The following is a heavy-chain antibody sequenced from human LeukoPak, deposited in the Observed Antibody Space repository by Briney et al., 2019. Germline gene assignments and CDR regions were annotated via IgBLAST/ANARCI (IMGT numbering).Heavy chain of an antibody. J-gene: IGHJ4*02. Sequence: SETLSLTCAVSGGSISSSNWWSCVRQPPGKGLEWIWEIYRSGSTNYNPSLKSRVTISVEKSKNQVSLKLRSVTAADTAVYYCAGAGGYFNFDYWGQGTLVTVSS. CDR1: GGSISSSNW. D-gene: IGHD3-22*01. V-gene: IGHV4-4*02. CDR3: AGAGGYFNFDY. CDR2: IYRSGST.